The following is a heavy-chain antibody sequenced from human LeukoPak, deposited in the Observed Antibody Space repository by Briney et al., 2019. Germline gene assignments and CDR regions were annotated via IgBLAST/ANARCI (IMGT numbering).Heavy chain of an antibody. CDR2: IIPIFGTA. D-gene: IGHD2-2*02. Sequence: SVKVSCKASGGTFSSYAISWVRQAPGQGLEWMGGIIPIFGTANYAQKFQGRVTITADESTSAAYMELSSLRSEDTAVYYCARADLGYCSSTSCYIGDAFGIWGQGTMVTVSS. CDR1: GGTFSSYA. V-gene: IGHV1-69*13. CDR3: ARADLGYCSSTSCYIGDAFGI. J-gene: IGHJ3*02.